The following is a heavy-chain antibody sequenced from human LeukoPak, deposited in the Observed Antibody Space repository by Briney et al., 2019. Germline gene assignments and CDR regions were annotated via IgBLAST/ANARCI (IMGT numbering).Heavy chain of an antibody. CDR1: GFTFSSYW. J-gene: IGHJ4*02. Sequence: EGSLRLSCAASGFTFSSYWMNWARQAPGKGLEWVSAISNNGGYTYYADSVQGRFTISRDNSKSTLCLQMNSLRAEDTAVYYCAKQLGYCSDGSCYFPYWGQGTLVTVSS. V-gene: IGHV3-23*01. CDR3: AKQLGYCSDGSCYFPY. CDR2: ISNNGGYT. D-gene: IGHD2-15*01.